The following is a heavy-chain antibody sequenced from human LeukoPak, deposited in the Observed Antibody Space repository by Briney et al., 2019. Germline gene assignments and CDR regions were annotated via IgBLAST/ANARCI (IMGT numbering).Heavy chain of an antibody. D-gene: IGHD2-8*01. CDR3: TSWRGVWATYYFDY. CDR2: IKSKTDGGTT. J-gene: IGHJ4*02. CDR1: GFTFSSYA. V-gene: IGHV3-15*01. Sequence: PGGSLRLSCAASGFTFSSYAMSWVRQAPGKGLEWVGRIKSKTDGGTTDYAAPVKGRFTISRDDSKNTLYLQMNSLKTEDTAVYYCTSWRGVWATYYFDYWGQGTLVTVSS.